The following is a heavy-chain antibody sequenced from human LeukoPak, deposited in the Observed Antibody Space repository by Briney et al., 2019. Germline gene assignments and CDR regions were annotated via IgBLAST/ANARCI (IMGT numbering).Heavy chain of an antibody. Sequence: ASVKVSCKASGYTFTSYAMHWVRQAPGQRPEWMGWINAGNGNTKYSQKFQGRVTITRDTSASTAYMELSSLRSEDTAVYYCARDPERGSGVYYFDYWGQGTLVTVSS. V-gene: IGHV1-3*01. CDR1: GYTFTSYA. CDR3: ARDPERGSGVYYFDY. CDR2: INAGNGNT. J-gene: IGHJ4*02. D-gene: IGHD6-19*01.